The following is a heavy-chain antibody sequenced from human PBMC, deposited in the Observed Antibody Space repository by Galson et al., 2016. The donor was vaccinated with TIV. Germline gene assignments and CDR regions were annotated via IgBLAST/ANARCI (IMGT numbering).Heavy chain of an antibody. CDR3: SRGILGVHTVAFDV. CDR1: GFAFEDHA. Sequence: SLRLSCAGSGFAFEDHAMHWVRQTPDKGLEWVSGVDWTGSFRGYADSVKGRFTISRDNAKKSLYLEMNSLRPEDTALYFCSRGILGVHTVAFDVWGRGTMVTVS. V-gene: IGHV3-9*01. J-gene: IGHJ3*01. D-gene: IGHD1-26*01. CDR2: VDWTGSFR.